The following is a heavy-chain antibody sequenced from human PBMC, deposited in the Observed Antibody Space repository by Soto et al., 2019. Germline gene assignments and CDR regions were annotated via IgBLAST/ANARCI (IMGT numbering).Heavy chain of an antibody. CDR3: ARVLHFITGTTNWFDP. CDR1: GGTFSSYA. Sequence: QVQLVQSGAEVKKPGSSVKVSCKASGGTFSSYAISWVRQAPGQGLEWMGGIIPIFGTANYAQKFQGRVTITADESTSTAYMELSSLRPEDTAVYYCARVLHFITGTTNWFDPWGQGTLVTVSS. CDR2: IIPIFGTA. J-gene: IGHJ5*02. V-gene: IGHV1-69*01. D-gene: IGHD1-7*01.